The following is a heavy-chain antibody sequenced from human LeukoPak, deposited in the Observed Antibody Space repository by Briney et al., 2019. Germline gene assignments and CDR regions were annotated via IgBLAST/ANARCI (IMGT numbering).Heavy chain of an antibody. J-gene: IGHJ6*02. CDR2: IIPIFGTA. CDR3: ARLPLRSIAVGYYGMDV. Sequence: SVTVSCKASGGTFSSYAISWVRQAPGQGLEWMGGIIPIFGTANYAQKFQGRVTITADESTSTAYMELSSLRSEDTAVYYCARLPLRSIAVGYYGMDVWGQGTTVTVSS. V-gene: IGHV1-69*01. D-gene: IGHD6-6*01. CDR1: GGTFSSYA.